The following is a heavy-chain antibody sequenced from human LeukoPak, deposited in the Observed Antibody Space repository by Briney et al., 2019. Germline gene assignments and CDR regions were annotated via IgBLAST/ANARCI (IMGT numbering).Heavy chain of an antibody. Sequence: GGSLRLSWAASGFTFSSYAMSWVRQAPGKGLEWVSAISGSGGSTYYADSVKGRFTISRDNSKNTLYLQMNSLRAEDTAVYYCAKVGYCSGGSCYSLLPLDYWGQGTLVTVSS. CDR1: GFTFSSYA. D-gene: IGHD2-15*01. V-gene: IGHV3-23*01. CDR2: ISGSGGST. J-gene: IGHJ4*02. CDR3: AKVGYCSGGSCYSLLPLDY.